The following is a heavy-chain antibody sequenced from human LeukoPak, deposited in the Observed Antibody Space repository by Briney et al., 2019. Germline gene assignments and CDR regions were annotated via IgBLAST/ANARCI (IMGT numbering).Heavy chain of an antibody. CDR3: ARGGGYHTRPLYGMDV. CDR2: IYTSGST. Sequence: KPSETLSLTCTVSGGSISSYYWSWIRQPAGKGLEWIGRIYTSGSTNYNPSLKSRVTMSVDTSKNQFSLKLSSVTAADTAVYYCARGGGYHTRPLYGMDVWGQGTTVTVSS. J-gene: IGHJ6*02. CDR1: GGSISSYY. V-gene: IGHV4-4*07. D-gene: IGHD3-22*01.